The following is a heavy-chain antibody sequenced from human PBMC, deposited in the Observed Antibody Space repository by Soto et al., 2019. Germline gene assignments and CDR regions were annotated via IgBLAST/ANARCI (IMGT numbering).Heavy chain of an antibody. CDR1: GYTFTSYD. J-gene: IGHJ6*03. Sequence: GASVKVSCKASGYTFTSYDINWVRQATGQGLEWMGWMNPNSGNTGYAQKFQGRVTMTRNTSISTAYMELSSLRSEDTAVYYCARGVKPSYSYGLKWDYYYYYYMDVWGKGTTVTVSS. V-gene: IGHV1-8*01. CDR3: ARGVKPSYSYGLKWDYYYYYYMDV. CDR2: MNPNSGNT. D-gene: IGHD5-18*01.